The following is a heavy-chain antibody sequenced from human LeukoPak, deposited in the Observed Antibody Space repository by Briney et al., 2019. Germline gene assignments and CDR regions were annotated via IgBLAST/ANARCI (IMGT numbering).Heavy chain of an antibody. V-gene: IGHV4-59*01. Sequence: PSETLSLTCSVSGGSIDTFFWTWIRQPPGKGLEWVGYVSYVGTSYNPSLKSRLTISLDTSRTQFFLNLTSVTAADTGVYYCARGMRIAVAGYWFGPWGQGTLVTVSS. J-gene: IGHJ5*02. CDR2: VSYVGT. CDR1: GGSIDTFF. D-gene: IGHD6-19*01. CDR3: ARGMRIAVAGYWFGP.